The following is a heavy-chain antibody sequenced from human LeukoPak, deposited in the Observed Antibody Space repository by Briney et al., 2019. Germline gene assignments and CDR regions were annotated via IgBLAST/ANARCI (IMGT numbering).Heavy chain of an antibody. D-gene: IGHD4-23*01. CDR1: GFTFSSYA. V-gene: IGHV3-30*14. J-gene: IGHJ6*03. CDR2: ISYDGSNK. CDR3: AGCAVVTHPSYYYYYMDV. Sequence: PGGSLRLSCAASGFTFSSYAMHWVRQAPGKGLEWVAVISYDGSNKYYADSVKGRFTISRDNSKNTLYLQMNSLRAEDTAVYYCAGCAVVTHPSYYYYYMDVWGKGTTVTVSS.